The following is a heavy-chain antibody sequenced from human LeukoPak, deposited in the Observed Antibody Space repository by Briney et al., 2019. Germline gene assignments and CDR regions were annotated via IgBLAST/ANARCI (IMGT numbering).Heavy chain of an antibody. D-gene: IGHD3-16*02. Sequence: PSETLSLTCTVSGGSISSGSYYWSWTRRPAGKGLEWIGRIYTSGSTNYNPSLKSRVTISVDTSKIQFSLKLSSVTAADTAVYYCARGFRFPYAFDIWGQGTMVTVSS. V-gene: IGHV4-61*02. J-gene: IGHJ3*02. CDR1: GGSISSGSYY. CDR3: ARGFRFPYAFDI. CDR2: IYTSGST.